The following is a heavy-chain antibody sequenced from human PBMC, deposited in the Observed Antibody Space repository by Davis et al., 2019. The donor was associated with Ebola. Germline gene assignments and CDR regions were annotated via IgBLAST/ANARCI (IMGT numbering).Heavy chain of an antibody. J-gene: IGHJ4*02. CDR1: GYTFTTYD. CDR2: MNPNSGNT. CDR3: ARPYYYDSSGRTTLGY. D-gene: IGHD3-22*01. Sequence: ASVKVSCKASGYTFTTYDINWVRQATGQGLEWMGWMNPNSGNTGYAQKFQGRVTMTRDTSITTAYMELSSLRSEDTAVYYCARPYYYDSSGRTTLGYWGQGTLVTVSS. V-gene: IGHV1-8*01.